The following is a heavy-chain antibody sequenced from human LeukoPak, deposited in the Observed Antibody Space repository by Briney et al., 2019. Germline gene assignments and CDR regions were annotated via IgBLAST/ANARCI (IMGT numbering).Heavy chain of an antibody. V-gene: IGHV5-51*01. Sequence: GESLKISCQGSGSSFTSYWIGGVRQLPGKGLEWMGIIYPGDSDTRYSPSFQGQVTISADKSISTAYLQWSSLKASDTAMYYCARHGEMATILDYWGQGTLVTVSS. CDR3: ARHGEMATILDY. CDR1: GSSFTSYW. J-gene: IGHJ4*02. D-gene: IGHD5-24*01. CDR2: IYPGDSDT.